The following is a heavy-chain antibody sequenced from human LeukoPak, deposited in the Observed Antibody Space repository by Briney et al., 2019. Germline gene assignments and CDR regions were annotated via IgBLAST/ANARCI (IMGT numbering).Heavy chain of an antibody. CDR3: ARGTSSSFNWFDP. Sequence: HPSETLSLTCTVSGGSINNYYWNWIRQSPGKGLEWIGHVYASGGTNYSPSLRSRVTISLDTSKNQFSLKLKSVTAADTAVYYCARGTSSSFNWFDPWGQGTQVTVSS. V-gene: IGHV4-59*01. D-gene: IGHD6-6*01. CDR1: GGSINNYY. J-gene: IGHJ5*02. CDR2: VYASGGT.